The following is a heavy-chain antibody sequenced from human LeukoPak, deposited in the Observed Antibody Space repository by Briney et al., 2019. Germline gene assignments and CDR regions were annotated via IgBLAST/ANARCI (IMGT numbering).Heavy chain of an antibody. CDR1: GFTFSSYA. Sequence: GGFLRLSCAASGFTFSSYAMSWVRQAPGKGLEWVGRIKSKTDGGTTDFAAPVKGRFTISRDDSKNTLYLQMNSLKTEDTAVYYCATGRSDILTGYPYWGQGTLVTVSS. CDR2: IKSKTDGGTT. J-gene: IGHJ4*02. V-gene: IGHV3-15*01. D-gene: IGHD3-9*01. CDR3: ATGRSDILTGYPY.